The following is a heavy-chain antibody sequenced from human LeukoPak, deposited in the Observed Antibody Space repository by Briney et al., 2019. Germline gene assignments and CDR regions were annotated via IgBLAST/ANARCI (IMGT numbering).Heavy chain of an antibody. D-gene: IGHD2-2*01. J-gene: IGHJ6*02. CDR3: ARGGGNQLLTYGMDV. Sequence: SVTVSCTASGGTFSSYAISWVRQAPGQGLEWMGGIIPIFGTANYAQKFEGRVTITADESTSTAYMELSSLRSEDTAVYYCARGGGNQLLTYGMDVWGQGTTVTVSS. CDR2: IIPIFGTA. V-gene: IGHV1-69*13. CDR1: GGTFSSYA.